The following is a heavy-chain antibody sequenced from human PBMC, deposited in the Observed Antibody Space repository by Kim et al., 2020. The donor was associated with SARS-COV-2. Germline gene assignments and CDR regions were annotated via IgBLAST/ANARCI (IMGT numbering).Heavy chain of an antibody. Sequence: STSYAQKFQGRVTMTRDTSTSTVYMELSSLRSEDTAVYYCARGDDFSMDVWGQGTTVTVSS. CDR3: ARGDDFSMDV. V-gene: IGHV1-46*01. CDR2: ST. J-gene: IGHJ6*02. D-gene: IGHD3-3*01.